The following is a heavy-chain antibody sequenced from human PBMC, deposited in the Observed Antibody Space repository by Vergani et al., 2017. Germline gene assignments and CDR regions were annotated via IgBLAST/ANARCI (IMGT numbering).Heavy chain of an antibody. CDR1: GYTFTSYD. CDR3: FTGRGIY. D-gene: IGHD6-13*01. CDR2: MNPNSGNT. J-gene: IGHJ4*02. Sequence: QVHLAPSGAEVKTPGASVTVSCKAAGYTFTSYDINWVRQSTGQGLEWMGWMNPNSGNTGYAQKFQGRVTMTRETSISTAYLELSSRRSGDTAVYYCFTGRGIYWGQGTLVTVSS. V-gene: IGHV1-8*01.